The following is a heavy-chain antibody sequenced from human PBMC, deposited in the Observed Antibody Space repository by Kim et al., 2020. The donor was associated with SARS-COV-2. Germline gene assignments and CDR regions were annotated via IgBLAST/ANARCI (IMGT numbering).Heavy chain of an antibody. CDR3: ARDLRITGNWCDP. J-gene: IGHJ5*02. D-gene: IGHD1-20*01. Sequence: YASAVKGPLPLSRDNSKNTVDLQMNSLRAEDTGVYYCARDLRITGNWCDPWGQGTLVTVSS. V-gene: IGHV3-33*01.